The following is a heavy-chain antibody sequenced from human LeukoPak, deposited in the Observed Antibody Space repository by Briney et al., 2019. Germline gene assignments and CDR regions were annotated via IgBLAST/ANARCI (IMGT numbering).Heavy chain of an antibody. CDR3: ARDLTQLWLRGFIGY. D-gene: IGHD5-18*01. V-gene: IGHV3-21*01. CDR1: GFSSSSYN. Sequence: ASLRLSCAASGFSSSSYNINWVRQAPGGGLEWGSSSTSSSSYIYYAESVKGRITISRDNAKNSLYLQMSSLRAEDTAVYYCARDLTQLWLRGFIGYWGQGTLVTVSS. J-gene: IGHJ4*02. CDR2: STSSSSYI.